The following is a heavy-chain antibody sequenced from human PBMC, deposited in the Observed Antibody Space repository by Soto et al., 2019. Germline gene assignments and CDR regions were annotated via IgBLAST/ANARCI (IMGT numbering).Heavy chain of an antibody. V-gene: IGHV4-31*01. CDR3: AIYDISGSRGFKH. Sequence: QVQLQESGPGLVKPSQTLSLTCTVSGGSISCGGYYWSWIRQHPGKSMEWIGYIYYSGSTYYNPCLKGQVTIPVDTSKSQSSLKLSSVTAADTAVYYCAIYDISGSRGFKHCGQGPLVTVSS. CDR2: IYYSGST. D-gene: IGHD3-22*01. CDR1: GGSISCGGYY. J-gene: IGHJ1*01.